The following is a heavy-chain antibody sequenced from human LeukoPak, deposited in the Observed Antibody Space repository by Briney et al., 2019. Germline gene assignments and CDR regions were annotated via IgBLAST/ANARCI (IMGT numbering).Heavy chain of an antibody. Sequence: ASVKVSCKASGYTFTSYGISWVRQAPGQGLEWMGWISAYNGNTNYAQKLQGRVTMTTDTSTSTAYMELRRLRSDDTAVYYCARDRYYDSSGYSFSPFDYWGQGTLVTVSS. V-gene: IGHV1-18*01. CDR2: ISAYNGNT. J-gene: IGHJ4*02. CDR1: GYTFTSYG. D-gene: IGHD3-22*01. CDR3: ARDRYYDSSGYSFSPFDY.